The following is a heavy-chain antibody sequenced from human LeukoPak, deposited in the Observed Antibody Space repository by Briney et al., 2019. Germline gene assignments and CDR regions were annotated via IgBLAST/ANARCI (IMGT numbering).Heavy chain of an antibody. CDR2: IYTSGST. V-gene: IGHV4-61*02. J-gene: IGHJ4*02. D-gene: IGHD6-19*01. CDR1: GGSISSGGYY. Sequence: SQTLSLTCTVSGGSISSGGYYWSWIRQPAGKGLEWIGRIYTSGSTNYNPSLKSRVTISVDTSKNQFSLKLSSVTAADTAVYYCAREPTVAGFDYWGQGTLVTVSS. CDR3: AREPTVAGFDY.